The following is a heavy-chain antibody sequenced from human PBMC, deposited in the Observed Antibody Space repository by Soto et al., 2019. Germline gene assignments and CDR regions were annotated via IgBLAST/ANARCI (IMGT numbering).Heavy chain of an antibody. CDR2: ISPDGNNA. CDR3: VKSADYGDFVYDFDY. CDR1: GSTFSSYD. Sequence: GGSLRLSCAASGSTFSSYDIHWVRQAPGKGLEWVAHISPDGNNAYYADSVKGRFTISRDNARNTVYLQVNSLRPEDAAVYYCVKSADYGDFVYDFDYWGQGTLVTVSS. J-gene: IGHJ4*02. D-gene: IGHD4-17*01. V-gene: IGHV3-30*18.